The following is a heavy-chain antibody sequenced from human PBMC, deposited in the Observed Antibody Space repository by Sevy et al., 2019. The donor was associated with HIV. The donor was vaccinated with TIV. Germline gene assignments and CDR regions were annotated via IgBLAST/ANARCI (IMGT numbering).Heavy chain of an antibody. D-gene: IGHD4-17*01. CDR2: IDPSDSYT. J-gene: IGHJ4*01. V-gene: IGHV5-10-1*01. CDR3: ASTTKPFDDGDERNFDY. Sequence: GESLKISCKGSGYSFTSYWISWVRQMPGKGLEWMGRIDPSDSYTNYSPSFQGHVTISADKSISTAYLQWSSLKASDTAMYYCASTTKPFDDGDERNFDYWGHGTLVTVSS. CDR1: GYSFTSYW.